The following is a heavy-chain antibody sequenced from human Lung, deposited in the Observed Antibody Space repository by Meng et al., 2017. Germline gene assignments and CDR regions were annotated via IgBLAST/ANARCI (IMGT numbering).Heavy chain of an antibody. Sequence: LSLTCAASGFTFSSYSMSWVRQAPGKGLEWVSVISSNGGTTVYADSAKGRFTISRDNSKNTLYLQLNSLRADDTAVFYCAKHSSGYYQSFDSWGQGTLVTVSS. J-gene: IGHJ4*02. CDR2: ISSNGGTT. CDR3: AKHSSGYYQSFDS. V-gene: IGHV3-23*01. D-gene: IGHD3-22*01. CDR1: GFTFSSYS.